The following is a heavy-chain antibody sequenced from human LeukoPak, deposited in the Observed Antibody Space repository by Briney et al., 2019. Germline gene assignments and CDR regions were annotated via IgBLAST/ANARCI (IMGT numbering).Heavy chain of an antibody. J-gene: IGHJ3*02. Sequence: PSETLSLTCTVSGGSISSSSYYWGWIRQPPGKGLEWTGSIYYSGSTYYNPSLKSRVTISVDTSKNQFSLKLSSVTAADTAVYYCARVGGSGWYRLAFDIWGQGTMVTVSS. CDR1: GGSISSSSYY. V-gene: IGHV4-39*07. CDR3: ARVGGSGWYRLAFDI. CDR2: IYYSGST. D-gene: IGHD6-19*01.